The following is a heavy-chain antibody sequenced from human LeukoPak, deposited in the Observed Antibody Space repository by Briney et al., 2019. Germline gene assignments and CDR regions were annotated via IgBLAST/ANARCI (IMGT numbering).Heavy chain of an antibody. J-gene: IGHJ4*02. CDR1: GFTISDYY. CDR3: APHCTNGVCYLDFDY. Sequence: PGGSLRLSCAASGFTISDYYMSWIRQAPGKGLEWVSYISPDSNTKRYADSVKGRFTFSRDNSKNTLYLQMNSLRAEDTAVYYCAPHCTNGVCYLDFDYWGQGTLVTVSS. D-gene: IGHD2-8*01. V-gene: IGHV3-11*04. CDR2: ISPDSNTK.